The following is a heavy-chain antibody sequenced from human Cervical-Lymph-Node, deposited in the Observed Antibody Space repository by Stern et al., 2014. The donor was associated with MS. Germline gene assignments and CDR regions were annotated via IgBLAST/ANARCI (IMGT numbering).Heavy chain of an antibody. CDR1: GFALTSAG. D-gene: IGHD1-14*01. V-gene: IGHV1-18*01. CDR3: ARHSIKGYNCFDT. J-gene: IGHJ5*02. CDR2: ISANNGTT. Sequence: VQLEQSGADLKKPGASVKVSCKASGFALTSAGISWVRQAPGQGLEWMGWISANNGTTTYAQRTQYRFNMTTVTSTSTSYMELRSLSSDATAVYDCARHSIKGYNCFDTWGQGTLVTVSS.